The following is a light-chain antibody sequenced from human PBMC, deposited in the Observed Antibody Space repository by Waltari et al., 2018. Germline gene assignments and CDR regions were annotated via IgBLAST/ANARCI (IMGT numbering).Light chain of an antibody. J-gene: IGLJ1*01. Sequence: SYELTQPPSVSVSPGQTASIPCSGDELGDKYACWYQQKPGQSPVLVIYQDSKRPSGCPERFAASNSGNTATLTISGTQAMDEADYYCQAWDSSTGVFGTGTKVTVL. CDR1: ELGDKY. CDR3: QAWDSSTGV. CDR2: QDS. V-gene: IGLV3-1*01.